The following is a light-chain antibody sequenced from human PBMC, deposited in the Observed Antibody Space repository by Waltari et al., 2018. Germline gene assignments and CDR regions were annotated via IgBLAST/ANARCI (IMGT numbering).Light chain of an antibody. V-gene: IGKV1-5*03. J-gene: IGKJ2*01. Sequence: DIQMTQSPSSLSASLGDTVTITCRASQSILTWLAWYQQKPGKAPRLLIYKAFNLESGVPGRFSGSASGTEFNLTISSLQPDDSATYYCQQYHDYSAFGQGTKLEIK. CDR2: KAF. CDR1: QSILTW. CDR3: QQYHDYSA.